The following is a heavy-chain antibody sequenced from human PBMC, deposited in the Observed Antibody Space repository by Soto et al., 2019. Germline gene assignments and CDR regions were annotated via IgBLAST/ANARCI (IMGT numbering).Heavy chain of an antibody. J-gene: IGHJ5*02. CDR3: ASLKLGYSTFDP. V-gene: IGHV4-30-4*01. CDR1: GGSISSGDYY. D-gene: IGHD5-18*01. CDR2: IYYSGST. Sequence: QVQLQESGPGLVKPSQTLSLTCTVSGGSISSGDYYWSWIRQPPGKDLEWIGYIYYSGSTYYNPSLKRRITISVDTSTNQFSLKLSSVTAADTAVYYCASLKLGYSTFDPWGQGTLVTVSS.